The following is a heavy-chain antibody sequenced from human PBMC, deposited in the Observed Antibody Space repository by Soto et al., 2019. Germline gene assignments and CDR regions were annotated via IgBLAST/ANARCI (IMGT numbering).Heavy chain of an antibody. Sequence: GESLKLSCKGSGYSFTSYWIGWVRQMPGKGLEWMGIIYPGDSDTRYSPSFQGQVTISADKSISTAYLQWSSLKASDTAMYYCAISTGDTATYYGMDVWGQGTTVTVSS. CDR2: IYPGDSDT. CDR3: AISTGDTATYYGMDV. D-gene: IGHD5-18*01. J-gene: IGHJ6*02. CDR1: GYSFTSYW. V-gene: IGHV5-51*01.